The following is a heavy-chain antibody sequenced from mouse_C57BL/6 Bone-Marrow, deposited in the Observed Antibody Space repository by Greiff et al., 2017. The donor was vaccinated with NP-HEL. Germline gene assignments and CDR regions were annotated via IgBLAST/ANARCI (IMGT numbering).Heavy chain of an antibody. J-gene: IGHJ3*01. D-gene: IGHD1-1*01. Sequence: QVQLQQPGAELVMPGASVKLSCKASGYTFTSYWMHWVKQRPGQGLEWIGEIDPSDSYTNYNQKFKGKSTLTVDTSSSTAYMQLSSLTSEDSAVYYCARAFYYGSSYGFAYWGQGTLVTVSA. CDR1: GYTFTSYW. CDR2: IDPSDSYT. CDR3: ARAFYYGSSYGFAY. V-gene: IGHV1-69*01.